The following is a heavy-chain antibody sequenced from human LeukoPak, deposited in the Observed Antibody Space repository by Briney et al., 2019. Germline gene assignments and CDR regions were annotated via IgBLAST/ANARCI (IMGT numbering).Heavy chain of an antibody. D-gene: IGHD3-16*01. CDR2: ISGSGATT. J-gene: IGHJ6*02. Sequence: PGGSLRLSCAASGFTFGNYAMSWVRQAPGKGLEWVSVISGSGATTDHADSVMGRFTISRDNSKNTVYLRVDSLRAEDTAVYFCAKGLWGAYYYGMDVWGQGTTVTVPS. V-gene: IGHV3-23*01. CDR1: GFTFGNYA. CDR3: AKGLWGAYYYGMDV.